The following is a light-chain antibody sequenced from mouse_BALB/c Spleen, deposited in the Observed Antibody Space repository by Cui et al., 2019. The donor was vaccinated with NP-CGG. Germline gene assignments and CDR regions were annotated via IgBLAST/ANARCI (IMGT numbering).Light chain of an antibody. CDR3: ALWYSNHWV. V-gene: IGLV1*01. Sequence: QAVVTQESAPTTSPGETVTLTCRSSTGAVTTSNYANWVQEKPDHLFTGLIGGTNNRAPGVPARFSGYLIGDKAALTITGAQAEDEAIYFCALWYSNHWVFGGGTELTVL. CDR1: TGAVTTSNY. CDR2: GTN. J-gene: IGLJ1*01.